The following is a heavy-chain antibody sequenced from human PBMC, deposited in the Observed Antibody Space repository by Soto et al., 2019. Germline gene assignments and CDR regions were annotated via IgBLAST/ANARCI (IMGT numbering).Heavy chain of an antibody. V-gene: IGHV3-53*01. CDR3: ARAGSPFDSDSSGYWGFDH. D-gene: IGHD3-22*01. Sequence: PGGPLRLSCVASGFAVSNNYMNWVRQAPGKGLEWVSVVYSGGTTYYADSVRGRFTVSRDDSKNTLFLQMSSLRAEDTAVYYCARAGSPFDSDSSGYWGFDHWGQGTLVTVSS. CDR2: VYSGGTT. CDR1: GFAVSNNY. J-gene: IGHJ4*02.